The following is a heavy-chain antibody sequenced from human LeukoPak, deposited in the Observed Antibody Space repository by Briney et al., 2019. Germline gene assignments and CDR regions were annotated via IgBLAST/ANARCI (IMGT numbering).Heavy chain of an antibody. CDR2: ISGGGGST. J-gene: IGHJ4*02. V-gene: IGHV3-23*01. CDR1: GFTFSNYA. D-gene: IGHD2-2*01. Sequence: GGSLRLSCAASGFTFSNYAMSWVRQAPGKGLEWVSGISGGGGSTYYADSVKGRFTVSRDNSKNTLDLQMNSLRAGDTAIYYCAKGISTPDYWGQGTLVTVSS. CDR3: AKGISTPDY.